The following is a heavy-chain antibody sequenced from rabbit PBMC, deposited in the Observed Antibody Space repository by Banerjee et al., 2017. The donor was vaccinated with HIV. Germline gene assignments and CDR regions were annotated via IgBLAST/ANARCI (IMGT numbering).Heavy chain of an antibody. CDR3: GRDRDGDAGYGSLAL. D-gene: IGHD6-1*01. CDR2: IDTGDGST. CDR1: GFSFSNKYV. Sequence: QEQLEESGGDLVKPEGSLTLTCTASGFSFSNKYVMCWVRQAPGKGLEWIASIDTGDGSTYYASWAKGRFTISKTSSTTVTLQMTSLTAADTATYFCGRDRDGDAGYGSLALWGPGTLVTVS. V-gene: IGHV1S45*01. J-gene: IGHJ4*01.